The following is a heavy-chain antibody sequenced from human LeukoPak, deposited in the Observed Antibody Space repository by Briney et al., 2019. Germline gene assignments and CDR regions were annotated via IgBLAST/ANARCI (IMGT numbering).Heavy chain of an antibody. CDR3: AKFIFYSGSEGYGDR. CDR1: GFTFSSYA. V-gene: IGHV3-23*01. J-gene: IGHJ5*02. Sequence: GGSLRLSCAASGFTFSSYAMSWVRQAPGKGLEWVSVISDSDGSTYYADSVKGRFTISRDNSKNTLYLQMHSLSPEDTAVYYCAKFIFYSGSEGYGDRWGQGTLVTVSS. CDR2: ISDSDGST. D-gene: IGHD3-22*01.